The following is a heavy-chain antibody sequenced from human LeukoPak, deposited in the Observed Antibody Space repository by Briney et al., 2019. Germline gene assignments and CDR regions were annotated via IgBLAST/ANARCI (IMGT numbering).Heavy chain of an antibody. D-gene: IGHD6-13*01. CDR1: GYTFTNYA. V-gene: IGHV1-3*01. CDR2: INAGNGNT. J-gene: IGHJ4*02. Sequence: ASVKVSCKASGYTFTNYAIHWVRQAPGQRLERMGWINAGNGNTKYLQRFQGRVTITRDTSASTAYMELSSLRYEDRAVFYCARGPIAAVAFFDYWGQGTLVSVSS. CDR3: ARGPIAAVAFFDY.